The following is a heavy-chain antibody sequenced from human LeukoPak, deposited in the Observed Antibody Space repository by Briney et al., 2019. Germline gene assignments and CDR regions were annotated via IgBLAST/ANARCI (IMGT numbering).Heavy chain of an antibody. D-gene: IGHD6-13*01. CDR3: ASYVAADGSHYFDY. V-gene: IGHV4-59*01. J-gene: IGHJ4*02. CDR2: IYYSGSA. Sequence: SETLSLTCSVSGGSISSYYWSWIRQPPGKGLEWIGYIYYSGSAKYNPSLKSRVTISVDTSNNQLSLRLSSVTAADTAVYYCASYVAADGSHYFDYWGQGTLVTVSS. CDR1: GGSISSYY.